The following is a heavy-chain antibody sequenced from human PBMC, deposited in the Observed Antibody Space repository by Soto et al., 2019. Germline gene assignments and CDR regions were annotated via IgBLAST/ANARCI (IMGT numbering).Heavy chain of an antibody. D-gene: IGHD3-22*01. J-gene: IGHJ5*02. V-gene: IGHV4-31*03. CDR1: GGSISSGGYY. CDR3: ARDRYYNDSSGYYSNWFDP. Sequence: PSETLSLTCTVSGGSISSGGYYWSWIRQHPGKGLEWIGYIYYSGSTYYNPSLKSRVTISVDTSKNQFSLKLSSVTAADTAVYYCARDRYYNDSSGYYSNWFDPWGQGTLVTVSS. CDR2: IYYSGST.